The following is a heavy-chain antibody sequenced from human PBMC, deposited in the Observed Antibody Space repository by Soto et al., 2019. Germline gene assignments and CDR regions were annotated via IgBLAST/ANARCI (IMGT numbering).Heavy chain of an antibody. D-gene: IGHD6-13*01. CDR3: ARVHSSSYHYVEY. Sequence: SETLSLTCAVSGASIRSNNRWSWVRQPPGKGLEWIGEIFHSGSTNYNPSLKTRLTISVDKSKNQFSLTLSSVTAADTAVYYWARVHSSSYHYVEYWGQRTLVT. V-gene: IGHV4-4*02. CDR1: GASIRSNNR. CDR2: IFHSGST. J-gene: IGHJ4*02.